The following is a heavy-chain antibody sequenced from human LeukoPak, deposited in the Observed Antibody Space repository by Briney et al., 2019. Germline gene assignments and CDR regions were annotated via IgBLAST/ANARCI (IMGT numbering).Heavy chain of an antibody. CDR1: GFTFSDHA. J-gene: IGHJ4*01. D-gene: IGHD3-10*01. CDR3: TKLARAPRDFDY. V-gene: IGHV3-72*01. Sequence: GGSLRLSCAAFGFTFSDHAMDWVRQAPGEGLEWVARCRGKTNSYTTEYAASVKGRFTISRDDSKNSLYLQMNSLKIEDTAVYYCTKLARAPRDFDYWGQGTPVTVSS. CDR2: CRGKTNSYTT.